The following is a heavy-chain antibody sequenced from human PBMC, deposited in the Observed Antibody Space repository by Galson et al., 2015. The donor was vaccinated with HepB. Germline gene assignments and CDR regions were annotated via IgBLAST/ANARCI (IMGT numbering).Heavy chain of an antibody. J-gene: IGHJ4*02. Sequence: SLRLSCAASGFTFSGSAIHWVRQASGKGPEWVGRIRSKAYNYATSCVASLKGRFTISRDDSKNMAYLHIKSLKTEDTAVYYCTRLGDFSGYSSRWGQGTLVTVSA. CDR2: IRSKAYNYAT. CDR3: TRLGDFSGYSSR. CDR1: GFTFSGSA. V-gene: IGHV3-73*01. D-gene: IGHD6-19*01.